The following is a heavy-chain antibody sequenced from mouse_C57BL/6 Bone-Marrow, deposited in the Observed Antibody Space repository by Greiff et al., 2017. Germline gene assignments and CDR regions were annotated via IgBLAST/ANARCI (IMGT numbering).Heavy chain of an antibody. CDR1: GFTFSSYG. V-gene: IGHV5-6*01. Sequence: EVQLVESGGDLVKPGGSLKLSCAASGFTFSSYGLSWVRQTPDKKLVWVATISSGGSCTYYPASVKGRFTISRDKAKNHLYLKMSSLKSEDTAMYYCARDHYCSSSRYAMDYWGQGTSVTVSS. CDR2: ISSGGSCT. D-gene: IGHD1-1*01. CDR3: ARDHYCSSSRYAMDY. J-gene: IGHJ4*01.